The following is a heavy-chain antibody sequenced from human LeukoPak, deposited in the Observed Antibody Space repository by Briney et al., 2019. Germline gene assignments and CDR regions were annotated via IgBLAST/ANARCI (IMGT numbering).Heavy chain of an antibody. V-gene: IGHV1-69-2*01. CDR3: ATDGGSGSYDY. CDR1: GYTFTDYY. CDR2: VDPEDGET. Sequence: ASVKISCKVSGYTFTDYYMHWVQQAPGKGLEWMGLVDPEDGETIYAEKFQGRVTITVDTSTDTAYMELSSLRSEDTAVYYCATDGGSGSYDYWGQGTLVTVSS. D-gene: IGHD3-10*01. J-gene: IGHJ4*02.